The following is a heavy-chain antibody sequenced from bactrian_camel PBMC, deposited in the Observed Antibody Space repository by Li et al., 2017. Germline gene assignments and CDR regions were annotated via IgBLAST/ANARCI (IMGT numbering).Heavy chain of an antibody. V-gene: IGHV3S53*01. CDR2: IDSDGTT. Sequence: HVQLVESGGGSVQAGGSLRLSCAASGNTYTSSCMAWFRQAPGKERERVARIDSDGTTLYADSMKGRFTVSQNDAKYTVFLQMNDLKPEDTAVYYCAGAAPDYGGNCPTREAFFDYWGQGTQVTVS. CDR1: GNTYTSSC. CDR3: AGAAPDYGGNCPTREAFFDY. D-gene: IGHD2*01. J-gene: IGHJ6*01.